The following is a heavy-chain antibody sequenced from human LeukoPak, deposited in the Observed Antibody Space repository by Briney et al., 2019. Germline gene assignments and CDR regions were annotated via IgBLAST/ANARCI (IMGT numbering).Heavy chain of an antibody. CDR3: ARTLGCCSSTSCQNWFDP. V-gene: IGHV4-34*01. Sequence: SETLSLTCAVYGGSFSGYYWSWIRQPPGKGLEWIGEINHSGSTNYNPSLKSRVTISVDTSKNQCSLKLSSVAAADTAVYYCARTLGCCSSTSCQNWFDPWGQGTLVTVSS. J-gene: IGHJ5*02. CDR2: INHSGST. D-gene: IGHD2-2*01. CDR1: GGSFSGYY.